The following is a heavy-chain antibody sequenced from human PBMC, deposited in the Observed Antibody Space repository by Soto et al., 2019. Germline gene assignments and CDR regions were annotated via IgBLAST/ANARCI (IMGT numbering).Heavy chain of an antibody. CDR3: ASFSSTSSRYYFDY. D-gene: IGHD2-2*01. Sequence: SETLSLTCTVSGGSISSSSYYWGWIRQPPGKGLEWIGSIYYSGSTYYNPSLKSRVTISVDTSKNQFSLKLSSATAADTAVYYCASFSSTSSRYYFDYWGQGTLVTVSS. CDR2: IYYSGST. V-gene: IGHV4-39*01. CDR1: GGSISSSSYY. J-gene: IGHJ4*02.